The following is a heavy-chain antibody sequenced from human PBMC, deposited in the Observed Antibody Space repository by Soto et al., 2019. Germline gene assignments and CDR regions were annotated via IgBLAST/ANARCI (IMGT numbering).Heavy chain of an antibody. V-gene: IGHV4-39*01. CDR3: ARHRSWGYSSDPYNWFNP. D-gene: IGHD6-19*01. J-gene: IGHJ5*02. Sequence: QLQLQESGPGLVKPSETLSLTCTVSGESISSSSSSWGWIRQPPGKGLEWIGSISDSGSTYYNPSLESRVNLSVDASNNQFSLSLSSVTAADTAVYYCARHRSWGYSSDPYNWFNPWGQGTLVTVSS. CDR2: ISDSGST. CDR1: GESISSSSSS.